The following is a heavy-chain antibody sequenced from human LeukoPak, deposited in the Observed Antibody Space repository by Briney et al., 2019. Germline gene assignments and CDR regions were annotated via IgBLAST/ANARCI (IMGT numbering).Heavy chain of an antibody. J-gene: IGHJ6*02. Sequence: GGSLRLSCAASGFTFSSYVMGWVRQAPGKGLEWVSGISGSGSSTYYADSVKGRFTISGDNSKNMLYLQMNSLRAEDTAAYYCAKDTSSWYGYYGMDVWGQGTTVTVSS. CDR3: AKDTSSWYGYYGMDV. CDR1: GFTFSSYV. V-gene: IGHV3-23*01. CDR2: ISGSGSST. D-gene: IGHD6-13*01.